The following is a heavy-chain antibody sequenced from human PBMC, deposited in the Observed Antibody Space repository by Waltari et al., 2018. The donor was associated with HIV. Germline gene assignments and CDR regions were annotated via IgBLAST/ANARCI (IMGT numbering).Heavy chain of an antibody. CDR2: ISNDGNNK. CDR1: NFLLNSFG. D-gene: IGHD6-19*01. V-gene: IGHV3-30*18. J-gene: IGHJ4*02. Sequence: QVQLVESGGGVVRPGRTPRRSCPPSNFLLNSFGMLWLRPAPGKGLEWVAVISNDGNNKYYRDSVKGRFTISRDNSKNTLFLQMNNLRGEDTAVYYCAKDGDVAVVGTGAAIDFWGQGTRVIVSS. CDR3: AKDGDVAVVGTGAAIDF.